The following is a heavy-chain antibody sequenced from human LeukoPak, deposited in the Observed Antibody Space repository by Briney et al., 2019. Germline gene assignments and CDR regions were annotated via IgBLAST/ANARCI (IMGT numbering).Heavy chain of an antibody. V-gene: IGHV1-69*13. J-gene: IGHJ5*02. D-gene: IGHD6-13*01. CDR2: IIPIFGTA. CDR3: ARGREAAAGTGNWFVP. CDR1: GGTFSSYA. Sequence: SVKVSCKASGGTFSSYAISWARQAPGQGLEWMGGIIPIFGTANYAQKFQGRVTIAADESTSTAYMELSSLRSEDTAVYYCARGREAAAGTGNWFVPWGQGTLVTLSS.